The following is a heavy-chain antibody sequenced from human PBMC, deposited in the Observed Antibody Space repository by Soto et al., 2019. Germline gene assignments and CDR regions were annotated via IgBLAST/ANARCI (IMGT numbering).Heavy chain of an antibody. CDR1: GFTFSSYA. Sequence: GGSLRLSCAASGFTFSSYAMHWVRQAPGKGLEWVAVISYDGSNKYYADSVKGRFTISRDNSKNTLYLQMNSLRAEDTAVYYCARAQPLDYSSSRAGRYYGMDVWGQGTTVTVSS. D-gene: IGHD6-6*01. CDR2: ISYDGSNK. V-gene: IGHV3-30-3*01. J-gene: IGHJ6*02. CDR3: ARAQPLDYSSSRAGRYYGMDV.